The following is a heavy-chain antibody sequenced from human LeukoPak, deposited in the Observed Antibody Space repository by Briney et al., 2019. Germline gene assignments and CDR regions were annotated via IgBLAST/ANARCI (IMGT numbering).Heavy chain of an antibody. Sequence: SVEVFCKASGGTFSSYAISWVRQAPGQGVEWMGGVIPIFGTANYAQKFQGRVTITADESTSTAYMELSSLRSEDTAVYYCARGRGGSWDVDLDYWGQGTLVTVSS. CDR2: VIPIFGTA. V-gene: IGHV1-69*13. J-gene: IGHJ4*02. CDR1: GGTFSSYA. CDR3: ARGRGGSWDVDLDY. D-gene: IGHD2-15*01.